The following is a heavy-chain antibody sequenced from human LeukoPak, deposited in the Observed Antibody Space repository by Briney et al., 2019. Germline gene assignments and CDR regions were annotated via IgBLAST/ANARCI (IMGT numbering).Heavy chain of an antibody. CDR3: ARAFGWARYYYYMDV. CDR2: IIPIFGTA. J-gene: IGHJ6*03. CDR1: GGTFSSYA. D-gene: IGHD3-16*01. V-gene: IGHV1-69*05. Sequence: SVKVSCKASGGTFSSYAISWVRQAPGQGLEWMGGIIPIFGTANYAQKFQGRVTITTDESTSTAYMELSSLRFEDTAVYYCARAFGWARYYYYMDVWGKGTTVTVSS.